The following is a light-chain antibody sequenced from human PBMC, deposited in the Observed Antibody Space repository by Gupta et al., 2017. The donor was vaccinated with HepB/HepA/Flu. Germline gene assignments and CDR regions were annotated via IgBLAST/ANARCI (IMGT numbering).Light chain of an antibody. V-gene: IGKV3-11*01. CDR2: DAA. CDR1: QSVNSY. J-gene: IGKJ2*01. Sequence: EIVLTQSPVTLSLSPGERATLSCRASQSVNSYIAWYQHKPGQAPRLLIYDAANRATGLPARFSGSGSGTDFSLTISSLEPEDFAVYYCQLRSSWPLYTFGQGTKLEIK. CDR3: QLRSSWPLYT.